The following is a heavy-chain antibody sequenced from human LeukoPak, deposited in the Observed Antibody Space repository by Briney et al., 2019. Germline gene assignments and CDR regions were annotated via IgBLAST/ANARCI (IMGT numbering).Heavy chain of an antibody. CDR1: GDSVSSISAS. V-gene: IGHV6-1*01. J-gene: IGHJ5*02. CDR3: ARNTPDFGTHQRFDP. CDR2: TYYRSKWYN. D-gene: IGHD3-10*01. Sequence: SQTLSLTCAISGDSVSSISASWNWIRQSPSRGLEWLGRTYYRSKWYNDYAVSVRGRITINPDTSKNQFSLQLNSLTPEDTAVYYCARNTPDFGTHQRFDPWGQGTLVAVSS.